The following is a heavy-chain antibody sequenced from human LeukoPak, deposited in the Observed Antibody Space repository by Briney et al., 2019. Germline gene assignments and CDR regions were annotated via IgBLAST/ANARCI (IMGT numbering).Heavy chain of an antibody. CDR1: GGSISSGSYY. CDR2: IYTSGST. D-gene: IGHD5-24*01. V-gene: IGHV4-61*02. J-gene: IGHJ4*02. Sequence: SETLSLTCTVSGGSISSGSYYWSWIRQPAGKGLEWIGRIYTSGSTNYNPSLKSRVTISVDTSKNQFSLKLSSVTAADTAVYYCAADGYNFFDYWGRGTLVTVSS. CDR3: AADGYNFFDY.